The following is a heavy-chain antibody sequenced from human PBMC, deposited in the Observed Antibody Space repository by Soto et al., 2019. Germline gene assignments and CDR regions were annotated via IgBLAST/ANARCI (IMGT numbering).Heavy chain of an antibody. J-gene: IGHJ4*02. D-gene: IGHD6-6*01. V-gene: IGHV4-31*03. CDR1: GGSISSGGYY. CDR3: ERLTKEAARKGYYFDY. CDR2: IYYSGST. Sequence: QVQLQESGPGLVKPSQTLSLTCTVSGGSISSGGYYWSWIRQHPGKRLEWIWYIYYSGSTYYNPYLKSRVTISVDTSKNQFYLKLSPVTAADTAVYYCERLTKEAARKGYYFDYWGQGTLVTVSS.